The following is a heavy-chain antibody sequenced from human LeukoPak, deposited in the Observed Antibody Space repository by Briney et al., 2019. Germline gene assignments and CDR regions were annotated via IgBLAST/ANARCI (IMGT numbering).Heavy chain of an antibody. J-gene: IGHJ4*02. Sequence: GGSLRLSCAASGFSFSSFGMHWVRQAPGKGLEWVAVISYDGSNKYYADSVKGRFTISRDNSKNTLYLQMNSLRAEDTAVYYCAKGASHAALDYWGQGTLVTVSS. CDR1: GFSFSSFG. V-gene: IGHV3-30*18. CDR3: AKGASHAALDY. CDR2: ISYDGSNK. D-gene: IGHD2-2*01.